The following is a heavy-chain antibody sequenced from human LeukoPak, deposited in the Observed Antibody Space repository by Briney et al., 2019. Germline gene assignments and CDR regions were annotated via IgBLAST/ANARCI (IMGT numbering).Heavy chain of an antibody. CDR1: GASINDFY. CDR2: VYYGGST. Sequence: PSETLSLTCTVSGASINDFYWTWIRQPPGKGLEWIGYVYYGGSTNYNPSLKSRVSMSVDTSKNQFSLTLTSVTVADTAFYYCARGGIRGYSAFDNLDFWGLGTHVTVSS. D-gene: IGHD5-12*01. J-gene: IGHJ4*02. CDR3: ARGGIRGYSAFDNLDF. V-gene: IGHV4-59*01.